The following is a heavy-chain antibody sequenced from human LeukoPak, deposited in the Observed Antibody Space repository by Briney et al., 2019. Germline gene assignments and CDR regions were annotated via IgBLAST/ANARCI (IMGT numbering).Heavy chain of an antibody. D-gene: IGHD5-12*01. Sequence: GGSLRLSCAASGFTFSDYYMSRIRQAPGKGLEWVSYISNSGNTIYYADSVKGRFTISGDNSKNTLYLQMNSLRAEDTAVYYCARDKRWLRNFDYWGQGTLVTVSS. CDR2: ISNSGNTI. CDR1: GFTFSDYY. J-gene: IGHJ4*02. CDR3: ARDKRWLRNFDY. V-gene: IGHV3-11*04.